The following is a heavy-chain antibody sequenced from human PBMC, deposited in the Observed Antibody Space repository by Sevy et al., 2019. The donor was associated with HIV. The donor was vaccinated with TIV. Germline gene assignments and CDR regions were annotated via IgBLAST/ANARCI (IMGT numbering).Heavy chain of an antibody. Sequence: SGPTLVKPTQTLTLTCTFSGFSLSTSGVGVGWIRQPPGKALEWLALIYWNDDKRYSPSLKSRLTITKDTSKNQVVLTMTNMDPVDTATYYCAHRQGFLSYSSSWYNRGNWFDPWGQGTLVTVSS. V-gene: IGHV2-5*01. CDR3: AHRQGFLSYSSSWYNRGNWFDP. J-gene: IGHJ5*02. D-gene: IGHD6-13*01. CDR1: GFSLSTSGVG. CDR2: IYWNDDK.